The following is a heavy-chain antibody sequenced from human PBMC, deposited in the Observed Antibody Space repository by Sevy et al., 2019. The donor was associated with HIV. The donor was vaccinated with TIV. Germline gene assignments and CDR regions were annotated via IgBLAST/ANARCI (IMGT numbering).Heavy chain of an antibody. CDR1: GGSINSHH. Sequence: SETLSLTCTVSGGSINSHHWNWIRQPPGKGLEWIGYVYYTGGTNYNPSLKNRVTISVDRTKNQFSLNLTSVTAADTAGYYYARRDDFDIWGQGTLVTVSS. CDR3: ARRDDFDI. J-gene: IGHJ4*03. V-gene: IGHV4-59*08. CDR2: VYYTGGT.